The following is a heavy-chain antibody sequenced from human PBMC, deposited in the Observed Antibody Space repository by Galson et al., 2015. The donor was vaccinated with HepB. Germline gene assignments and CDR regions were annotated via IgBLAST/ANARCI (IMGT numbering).Heavy chain of an antibody. CDR1: GFTFSSYA. CDR3: AKVPNSMVRGVILLYFDY. Sequence: SLRLSCAASGFTFSSYAMSWVRQAPGKGLEWVSAISGSGGSTYYADSVKGRFTISRDNSKNTLYLQMNSLRAEDTAVYYCAKVPNSMVRGVILLYFDYWGQGTLVTVSS. J-gene: IGHJ4*02. D-gene: IGHD3-10*01. V-gene: IGHV3-23*01. CDR2: ISGSGGST.